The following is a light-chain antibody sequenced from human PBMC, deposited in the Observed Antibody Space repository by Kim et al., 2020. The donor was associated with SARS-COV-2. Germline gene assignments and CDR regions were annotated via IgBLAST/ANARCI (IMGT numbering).Light chain of an antibody. CDR1: NIGGKN. Sequence: SVAPGKTATVTCGGNNIGGKNVHWYQHKPGQAPVLVVYDDSDRPSGIPERVSGSNSGNTATLIISRVEAGDEADYYCQVWDSSNVIFGGGTQLTVL. CDR2: DDS. V-gene: IGLV3-21*03. CDR3: QVWDSSNVI. J-gene: IGLJ2*01.